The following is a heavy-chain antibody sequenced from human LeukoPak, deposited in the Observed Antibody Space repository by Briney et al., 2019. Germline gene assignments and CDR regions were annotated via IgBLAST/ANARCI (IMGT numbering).Heavy chain of an antibody. D-gene: IGHD1-1*01. CDR2: ISSSTHYM. CDR3: ARSKSLQLDAMDV. J-gene: IGHJ6*04. CDR1: GFTFTTYS. Sequence: GGSLRLSCAASGFTFTTYSMNWVRQAPGKGLEWVSSISSSTHYMFYADSVKGRFTISRDNAKNSLYLQMNSLRAEDTAMYYCARSKSLQLDAMDVWGNGTTVTVSS. V-gene: IGHV3-21*01.